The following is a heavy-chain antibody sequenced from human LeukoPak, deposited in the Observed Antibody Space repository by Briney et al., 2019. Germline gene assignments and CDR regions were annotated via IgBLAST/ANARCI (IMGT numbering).Heavy chain of an antibody. Sequence: GGSLRLSCAPSGFTFSAYAMSWVRQAPGKGLEWVTSITGYGDRTYYADSVKGRFTISRDNSKNTLYLQMNSLRAEDTAVYYCAREGRYSSGWSEGFDYWGQGTLVTVSS. D-gene: IGHD6-19*01. CDR3: AREGRYSSGWSEGFDY. CDR1: GFTFSAYA. CDR2: ITGYGDRT. V-gene: IGHV3-23*01. J-gene: IGHJ4*02.